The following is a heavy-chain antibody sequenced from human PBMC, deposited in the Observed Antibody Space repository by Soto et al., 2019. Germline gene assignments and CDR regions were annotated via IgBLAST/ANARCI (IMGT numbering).Heavy chain of an antibody. CDR1: GFTFSSYA. CDR3: VNFVFNTTASNDLHY. V-gene: IGHV3-23*01. Sequence: GGSLRLSCAASGFTFSSYAMIWFRQAPGKGLEWVSSTSGSGDDTCYADSVKGRFTISRDISKSTLHLQLNTLSVEDTAVYYCVNFVFNTTASNDLHYWG. D-gene: IGHD3-22*01. CDR2: TSGSGDDT. J-gene: IGHJ4*01.